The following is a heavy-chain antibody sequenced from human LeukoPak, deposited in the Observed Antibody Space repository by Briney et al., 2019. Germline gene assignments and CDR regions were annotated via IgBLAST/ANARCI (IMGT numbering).Heavy chain of an antibody. CDR1: GYTFTSYD. CDR2: MNPNSGNT. CDR3: ARDATMIVVVSQKYYYYYGMDV. D-gene: IGHD3-22*01. Sequence: ASVKVSCKASGYTFTSYDINWVRQATGQGLEWMGWMNPNSGNTGYAQKFQGRVTTTRNTSISTAYMELSSLRSEDTAVYYCARDATMIVVVSQKYYYYYGMDVWGQGTTVTVSS. J-gene: IGHJ6*02. V-gene: IGHV1-8*01.